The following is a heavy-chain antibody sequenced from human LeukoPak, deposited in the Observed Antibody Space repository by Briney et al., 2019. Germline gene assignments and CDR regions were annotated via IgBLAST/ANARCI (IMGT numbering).Heavy chain of an antibody. D-gene: IGHD5-24*01. J-gene: IGHJ3*02. CDR2: VTPSLDTT. Sequence: ASVKVSCKASGDLFITYIINWVRQAPGQGLEWMGRVTPSLDTTRYAQKFQGRITITADKSTSTAYMELSSLTSEDTAVYYCVSGVGWLQPTVGLVAFNIWGPGTVVTVSS. CDR3: VSGVGWLQPTVGLVAFNI. CDR1: GDLFITYI. V-gene: IGHV1-69*08.